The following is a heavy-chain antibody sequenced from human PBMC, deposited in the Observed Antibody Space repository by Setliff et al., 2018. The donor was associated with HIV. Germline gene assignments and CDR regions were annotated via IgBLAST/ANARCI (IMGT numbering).Heavy chain of an antibody. CDR2: ISTSSSFK. Sequence: PGGSLRLSCVASGFTFSSYSMNWVRQAPGKGPEWVSSISTSSSFKYYTDSVKGRFTISRDNARDSLYLQMNSLRAEDTAVYYCARDLTPTRTPTQNLGYCSSTSCPRSYYYYGMDVWGQGTTVTVSS. CDR1: GFTFSSYS. D-gene: IGHD2-2*01. J-gene: IGHJ6*02. CDR3: ARDLTPTRTPTQNLGYCSSTSCPRSYYYYGMDV. V-gene: IGHV3-21*01.